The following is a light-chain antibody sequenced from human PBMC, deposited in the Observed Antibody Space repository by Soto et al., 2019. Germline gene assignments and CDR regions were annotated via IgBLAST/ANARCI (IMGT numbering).Light chain of an antibody. Sequence: DIVMTQSPDSLAVSLGERATINCKSSQSVLYSSNNKNYLAWYQQKPGQPPKLLIYWASTRESGVPDRFSGSGSGTDFTLTISSLQAEDVAFYYCQQYYSTTYTFGGGTKVEIK. V-gene: IGKV4-1*01. J-gene: IGKJ4*01. CDR2: WAS. CDR1: QSVLYSSNNKNY. CDR3: QQYYSTTYT.